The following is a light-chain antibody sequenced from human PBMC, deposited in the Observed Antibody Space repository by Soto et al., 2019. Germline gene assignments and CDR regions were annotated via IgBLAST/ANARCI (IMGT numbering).Light chain of an antibody. J-gene: IGKJ1*01. Sequence: DIQMTQSPSTLSASVGDRVTITCRASQSIGNWLAWYQQKPGKVPKLLIYDASSLESGVPSRFSGSGSGTEFLLTISSLQHDYFASYYCQQYNYYSAFGQGTKVDIK. CDR2: DAS. V-gene: IGKV1-5*01. CDR1: QSIGNW. CDR3: QQYNYYSA.